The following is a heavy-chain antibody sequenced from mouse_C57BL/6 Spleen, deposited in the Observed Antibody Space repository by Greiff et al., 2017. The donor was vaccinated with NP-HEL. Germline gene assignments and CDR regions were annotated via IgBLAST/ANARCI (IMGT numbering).Heavy chain of an antibody. CDR1: GYTFTSYW. Sequence: QVQLQQSGAELVKPGASVKLSCKASGYTFTSYWMHWVKQRPGQGLEWIGMIHPNSGSTNYNEKFKSKATLTVDKSSSTAYMQLSSLTSEDSAVYYCARWGASSYYYAMDYWGQGTSVTVSS. V-gene: IGHV1-64*01. J-gene: IGHJ4*01. CDR2: IHPNSGST. CDR3: ARWGASSYYYAMDY. D-gene: IGHD1-2*01.